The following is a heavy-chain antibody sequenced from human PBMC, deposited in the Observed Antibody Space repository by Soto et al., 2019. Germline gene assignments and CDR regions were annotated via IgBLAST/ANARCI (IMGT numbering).Heavy chain of an antibody. CDR1: GYTFTGYY. CDR2: INPNSGGT. J-gene: IGHJ6*02. CDR3: ARAAAGTGYYYYGMDV. Sequence: ASVKVSCKASGYTFTGYYMHWVRQAPGQGLEWMGWINPNSGGTNYAQKFQGWVTMTRDTSISTAYMELSRLRSDDTAVYYCARAAAGTGYYYYGMDVWGQGTTVTVSS. D-gene: IGHD6-13*01. V-gene: IGHV1-2*04.